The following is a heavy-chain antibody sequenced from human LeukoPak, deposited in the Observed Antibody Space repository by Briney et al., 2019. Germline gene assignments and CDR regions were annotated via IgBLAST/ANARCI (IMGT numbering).Heavy chain of an antibody. D-gene: IGHD3-3*01. V-gene: IGHV3-30*02. CDR3: SKCERERESFFFDT. CDR2: MHYDGLTK. J-gene: IGHJ4*02. Sequence: VGTLTLSCAASGFTFSDCGMQWARHAPGTGLERVAFMHYDGLTKYYADSVRGRSTVSRENSNKTLYLQLSSLRPEDTAMYFCSKCERERESFFFDTWGQGTLVTVSS. CDR1: GFTFSDCG.